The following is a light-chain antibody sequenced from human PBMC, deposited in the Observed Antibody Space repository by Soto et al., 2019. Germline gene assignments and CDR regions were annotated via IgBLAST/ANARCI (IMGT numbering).Light chain of an antibody. CDR3: SSHTSTSPYV. J-gene: IGLJ1*01. Sequence: QSALTQPASVSGSPGQSITISCTGTSSDVGGYNYVSWYQQHPGKAPKLMIYEVSNRPSGVSNRFSGSQSGNTASLTISGLQAEDEADYYCSSHTSTSPYVFGTGTKVTVL. V-gene: IGLV2-14*01. CDR2: EVS. CDR1: SSDVGGYNY.